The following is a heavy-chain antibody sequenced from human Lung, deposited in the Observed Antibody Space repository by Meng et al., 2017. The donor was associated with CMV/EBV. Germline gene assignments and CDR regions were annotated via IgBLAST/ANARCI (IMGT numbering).Heavy chain of an antibody. D-gene: IGHD1-7*01. CDR2: IKSDGSSS. Sequence: GEXXTISCVASGFTFSSYWMHWVHQAPGKGLVWVSRIKSDGSSSAYADSVRGRFTISRDNAKNTLYLQMNSLRADDTAVYYCARENYRQYYYYGMDVWGQGXTVTVSS. J-gene: IGHJ6*02. V-gene: IGHV3-74*01. CDR3: ARENYRQYYYYGMDV. CDR1: GFTFSSYW.